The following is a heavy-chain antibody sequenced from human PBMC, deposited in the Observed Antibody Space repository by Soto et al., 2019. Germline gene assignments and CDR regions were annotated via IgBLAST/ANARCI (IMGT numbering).Heavy chain of an antibody. CDR1: GGSISSYY. V-gene: IGHV4-59*12. J-gene: IGHJ4*02. D-gene: IGHD6-13*01. CDR3: ARESRSWYGSIWDY. CDR2: IYFSGGT. Sequence: QVQLQESGPGLVKPSETLSLTCPVSGGSISSYYWSWIRQPPGKGLEWIGYIYFSGGTNYNPSLKSRVTISVDTSKNQFSLKLSSVTAADTAVYYCARESRSWYGSIWDYWGQGTLVTVSS.